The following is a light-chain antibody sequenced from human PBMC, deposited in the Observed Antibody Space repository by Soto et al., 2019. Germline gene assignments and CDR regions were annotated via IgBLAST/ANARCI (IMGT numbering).Light chain of an antibody. CDR3: QQYSSWPYT. Sequence: EIVMTQSPATLSVSPGESATLSCRASQSVSSDLAWYQQKPGQAPRLLIYGASTRATGIPARFSDSGSGTEFTLTISSLQSEDFAVYYCQQYSSWPYTFGQGTKLEIK. J-gene: IGKJ2*01. CDR1: QSVSSD. V-gene: IGKV3-15*01. CDR2: GAS.